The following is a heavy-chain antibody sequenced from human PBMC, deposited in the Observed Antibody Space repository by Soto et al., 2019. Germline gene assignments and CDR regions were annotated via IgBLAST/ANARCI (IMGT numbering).Heavy chain of an antibody. D-gene: IGHD3-3*02. CDR2: INHCGGT. CDR1: GGSFSGYY. J-gene: IGHJ6*02. Sequence: QVQPEQWGAGLLKPSETLSLTCAVYGGSFSGYYWTWIRQAPGKGLEWIGDINHCGGTNYNSSLKIRVTISVDTSKNQFSLILYSVTAADTAVYYCARDRQYYQFWSGCQNEGPCAMDVWGQGTTVTVSS. V-gene: IGHV4-34*02. CDR3: ARDRQYYQFWSGCQNEGPCAMDV.